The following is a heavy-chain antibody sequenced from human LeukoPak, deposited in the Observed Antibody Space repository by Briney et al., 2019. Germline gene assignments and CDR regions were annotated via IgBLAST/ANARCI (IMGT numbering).Heavy chain of an antibody. CDR3: ARGPYYYDSSGSPRWFDP. D-gene: IGHD3-22*01. CDR2: MNPNSGNT. CDR1: GYTFTSYD. Sequence: ASVKVSCKASGYTFTSYDINWVRQATGQGLEWVGWMNPNSGNTGYAQKFQGRVTMTRNTSISTAYMELSSLRSEDTAVYYCARGPYYYDSSGSPRWFDPWGQGTLVTVSS. V-gene: IGHV1-8*01. J-gene: IGHJ5*02.